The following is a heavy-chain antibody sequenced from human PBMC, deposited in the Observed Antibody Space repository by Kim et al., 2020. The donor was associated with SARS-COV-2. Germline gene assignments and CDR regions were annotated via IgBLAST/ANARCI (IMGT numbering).Heavy chain of an antibody. Sequence: GGSLRLSCAASGFTFSNYDMTWVRQAPGKGLEWVSDISGIGANTYYADSVKGRFTISRDNTKNTLYLQRNSMRAEDTAVYYCAIVASKIRFLNFEYWGTGPLLTVPP. CDR1: GFTFSNYD. J-gene: IGHJ4*02. CDR3: AIVASKIRFLNFEY. V-gene: IGHV3-23*01. CDR2: ISGIGANT. D-gene: IGHD3-3*01.